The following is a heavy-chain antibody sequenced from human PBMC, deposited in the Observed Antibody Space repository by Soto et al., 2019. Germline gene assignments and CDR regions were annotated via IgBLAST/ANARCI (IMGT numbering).Heavy chain of an antibody. CDR2: IIPIFGTA. Sequence: SVKVSCKASGGTFSSYAISWVRQAPGQGLEWMGGIIPIFGTANYAQKFQGRVTITADESTSTAYMELSSLRSEDTAVYYCARAVEGYYGSGSYKDYYYYGMDVWGQGTTVTVS. CDR1: GGTFSSYA. J-gene: IGHJ6*02. D-gene: IGHD3-10*01. CDR3: ARAVEGYYGSGSYKDYYYYGMDV. V-gene: IGHV1-69*13.